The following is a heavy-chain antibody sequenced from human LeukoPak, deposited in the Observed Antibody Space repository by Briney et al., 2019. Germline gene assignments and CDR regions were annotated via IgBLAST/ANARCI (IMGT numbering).Heavy chain of an antibody. Sequence: PGGSLRLSCAASGFTFSNAWMSWVRQTPGKGLEWVSVIYSGGSSKYADSVKGRFTLSRDNSKNTVYLQMNSLTAEDTAVYHCARGAYEGGFFDFWGQGTQVTVSS. CDR2: IYSGGSS. V-gene: IGHV3-53*01. CDR1: GFTFSNAW. D-gene: IGHD2-21*01. CDR3: ARGAYEGGFFDF. J-gene: IGHJ4*02.